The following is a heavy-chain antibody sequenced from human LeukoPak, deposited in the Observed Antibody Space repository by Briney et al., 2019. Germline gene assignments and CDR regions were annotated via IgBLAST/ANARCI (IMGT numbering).Heavy chain of an antibody. CDR3: ARNVLRYFDWLRRQDYFDY. V-gene: IGHV4-34*01. J-gene: IGHJ4*02. CDR2: INHSGST. Sequence: SETLSLTCAVYGGSFSGYYWSWIRQPPGKGLEWIGEINHSGSTNYNPSLKSRVTISVDTSKNQFSLKLSSVTAADTAEYYCARNVLRYFDWLRRQDYFDYWGQGTLVTVSS. CDR1: GGSFSGYY. D-gene: IGHD3-9*01.